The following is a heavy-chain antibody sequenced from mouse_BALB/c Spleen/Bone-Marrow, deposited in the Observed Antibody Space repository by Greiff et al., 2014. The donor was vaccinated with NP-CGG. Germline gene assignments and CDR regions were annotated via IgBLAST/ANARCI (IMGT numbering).Heavy chain of an antibody. Sequence: QVQLKESGPGLVQPSQSLSITCTVSGFSLSSYGVHWVRQSPGKGLEWLGVIWSGGSTDYNAAFISRLTISKDNSKSQVFFKMTSLQANDTAIYYCARNHRGYYFDYWGQGTTLTVS. V-gene: IGHV2-2*02. CDR3: ARNHRGYYFDY. J-gene: IGHJ2*01. CDR1: GFSLSSYG. D-gene: IGHD3-1*01. CDR2: IWSGGST.